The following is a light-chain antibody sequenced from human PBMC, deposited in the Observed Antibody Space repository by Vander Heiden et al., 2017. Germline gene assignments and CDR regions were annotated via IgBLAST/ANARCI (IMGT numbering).Light chain of an antibody. CDR3: QQDCYSPLT. Sequence: EIVLTQSPGTLSLSPGERATLSCRASQSVSSSYLAWYQQKPGQAPRLLIYGASSRATGIPDRFSGSGSGTDFTLTISRLEPEDFPVYYCQQDCYSPLTFGGGTKVEIK. J-gene: IGKJ4*01. CDR2: GAS. CDR1: QSVSSSY. V-gene: IGKV3-20*01.